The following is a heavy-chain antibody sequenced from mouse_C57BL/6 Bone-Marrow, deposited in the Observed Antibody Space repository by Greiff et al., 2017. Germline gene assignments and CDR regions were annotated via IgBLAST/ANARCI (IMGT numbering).Heavy chain of an antibody. V-gene: IGHV5-4*01. CDR3: AIITTVVATDYAMDY. Sequence: EVQLLESGGGLVKPGGSLKLSCAASGFTFSSYAMSWVSQTPGKRLEWVATICDGGSYTYYPDNVKGRYTISRDNAKNNLYLQISHLKSEDAAMYYCAIITTVVATDYAMDYWGQGTSVTVAS. CDR1: GFTFSSYA. J-gene: IGHJ4*01. CDR2: ICDGGSYT. D-gene: IGHD1-1*01.